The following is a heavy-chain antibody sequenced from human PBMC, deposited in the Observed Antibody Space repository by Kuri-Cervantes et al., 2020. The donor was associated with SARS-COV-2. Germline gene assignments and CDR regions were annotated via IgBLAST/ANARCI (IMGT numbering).Heavy chain of an antibody. J-gene: IGHJ4*02. CDR2: IYHSGST. CDR3: ARVALAAAGMSGHYFDY. V-gene: IGHV4-34*01. Sequence: GSLRLSCAASGFTFGRYHMHWVRQAPGKGLEWIGEIYHSGSTNYNPSLKSRVTISVDTSKNQFSLKLSSVTAADTAVYYCARVALAAAGMSGHYFDYWGQGTLVTVSS. D-gene: IGHD6-13*01. CDR1: GFTFGRYH.